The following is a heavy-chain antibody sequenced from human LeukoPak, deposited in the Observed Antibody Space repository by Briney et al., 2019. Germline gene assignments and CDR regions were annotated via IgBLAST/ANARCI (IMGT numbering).Heavy chain of an antibody. Sequence: PGGSLRLSCAASGFTFSSYAMHWVRQAPGKGLEWVAVISYDGSNKYYADSVKGRFTISRDNSKNTLYLQMNSLRAEDTATYYCAKKRGMQLWQYYFDYWGQGTPVTVSS. CDR1: GFTFSSYA. CDR3: AKKRGMQLWQYYFDY. J-gene: IGHJ4*02. V-gene: IGHV3-30-3*02. D-gene: IGHD5-18*01. CDR2: ISYDGSNK.